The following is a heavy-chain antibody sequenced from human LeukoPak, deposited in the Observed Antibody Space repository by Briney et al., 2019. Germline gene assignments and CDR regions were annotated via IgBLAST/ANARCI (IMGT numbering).Heavy chain of an antibody. CDR3: ARDAVWGYYDSSGYYPLDY. CDR2: ISGSGGSA. J-gene: IGHJ4*02. V-gene: IGHV3-23*01. D-gene: IGHD3-22*01. Sequence: GGSLRLSCAASGFTFSSYAMSWVRQAPGKGLEWVSGISGSGGSADYADSVKGRFTISRDNAKNSLYLQMNSLRAEDTAVYYCARDAVWGYYDSSGYYPLDYWGQGTLVTVSS. CDR1: GFTFSSYA.